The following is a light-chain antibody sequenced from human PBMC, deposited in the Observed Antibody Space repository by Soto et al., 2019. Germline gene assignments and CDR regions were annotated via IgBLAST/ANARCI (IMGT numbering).Light chain of an antibody. CDR3: QQYDHPPYT. CDR1: QTLSRSW. J-gene: IGKJ2*01. V-gene: IGKV3-20*01. Sequence: EVVLTQSPGTLSLSPGERATLSCRATQTLSRSWLAWYQHKAGQAPRLLVSGASRRATGIPDRFSGGGAGTDFTLTISRLEPEDSALYYCQQYDHPPYTFGQGTKLEIK. CDR2: GAS.